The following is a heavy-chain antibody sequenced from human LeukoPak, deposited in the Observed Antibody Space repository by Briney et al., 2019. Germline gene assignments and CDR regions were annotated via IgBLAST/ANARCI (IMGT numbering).Heavy chain of an antibody. CDR1: GFTFSSYA. V-gene: IGHV3-23*01. CDR2: ISGSATNT. J-gene: IGHJ4*02. Sequence: PGGSLRLSCAASGFTFSSYAMSWVRQAPGKGLEWVSAISGSATNTYYADSVKGRFTISRDNSKNTLYLQMNSLRAEDTAVYYCAKDGDYDFSGNFFDYWGQGTLVTVSS. D-gene: IGHD3-3*01. CDR3: AKDGDYDFSGNFFDY.